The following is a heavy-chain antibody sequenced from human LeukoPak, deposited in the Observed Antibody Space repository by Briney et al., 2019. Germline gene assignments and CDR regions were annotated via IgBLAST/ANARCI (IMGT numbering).Heavy chain of an antibody. D-gene: IGHD6-19*01. CDR2: IRSKAYGGTT. J-gene: IGHJ4*02. Sequence: SGGPLRLSCTASGFTFGDYAMSWFRQAPGKGLECVGFIRSKAYGGTTEYAASVKGRFTISRDDSKSIVYLQMNGLKTDDTAVYYCTGLKGTGWPIDYWGQGTLVTVSS. CDR3: TGLKGTGWPIDY. V-gene: IGHV3-49*03. CDR1: GFTFGDYA.